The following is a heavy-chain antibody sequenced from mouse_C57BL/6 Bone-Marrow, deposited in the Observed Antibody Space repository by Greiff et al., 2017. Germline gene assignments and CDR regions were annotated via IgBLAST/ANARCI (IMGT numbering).Heavy chain of an antibody. CDR2: FDPNSGGT. CDR1: GYTFTSYW. V-gene: IGHV1-72*01. D-gene: IGHD2-3*01. CDR3: ARWMGAH. J-gene: IGHJ2*01. Sequence: QVQLQQSGAELVKPGASVKLSCKASGYTFTSYWMHWVKQRPGRGLEWIGRFDPNSGGTKYNEKFKSKATLAVDKPSSTAYMQLSSLTSEDSAVYYCARWMGAHWGQGTTLTVSS.